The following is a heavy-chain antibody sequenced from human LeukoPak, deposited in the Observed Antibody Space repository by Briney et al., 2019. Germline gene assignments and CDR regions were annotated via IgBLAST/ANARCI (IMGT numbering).Heavy chain of an antibody. CDR2: IKQDGSEK. V-gene: IGHV3-7*01. CDR1: GFTLSSHW. Sequence: PGGTLRLSCEASGFTLSSHWMSWVRQAPGKGLEWVAIIKQDGSEKDYVDSVTGRFTISRDNAKNSLYLQMNSLREEDTAVYYCARDTSAWRYGMDVWGQGTTVTVSS. D-gene: IGHD6-19*01. J-gene: IGHJ6*02. CDR3: ARDTSAWRYGMDV.